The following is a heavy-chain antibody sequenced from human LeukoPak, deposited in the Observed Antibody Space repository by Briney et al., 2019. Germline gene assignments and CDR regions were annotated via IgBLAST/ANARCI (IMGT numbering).Heavy chain of an antibody. J-gene: IGHJ4*02. V-gene: IGHV3-21*01. Sequence: NPGGSLRLSCAASGFTFSNYGMSWVRQAPGKGLEWVSSISSSSSYRYYADSVKGRFTISRDNAKNSLYLQMNSLRAEDTAVYYCARASAVAGTRHYWGQGTLVTVSS. CDR1: GFTFSNYG. CDR3: ARASAVAGTRHY. D-gene: IGHD6-19*01. CDR2: ISSSSSYR.